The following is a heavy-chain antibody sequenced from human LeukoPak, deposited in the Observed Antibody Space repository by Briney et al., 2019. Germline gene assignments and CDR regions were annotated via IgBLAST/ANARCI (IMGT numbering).Heavy chain of an antibody. CDR1: GFSLSTSGVG. Sequence: SGPTLVKPTQTLTLTCTFSGFSLSTSGVGVGWIRQPPGKALEWLALIYWDDDKRYSLSLKSRLTITKDTSKNQVVLTMTDMEPVDTATYYCAHRFYPFYDSSGYYFDYWGQGTLVTVSS. V-gene: IGHV2-5*02. CDR2: IYWDDDK. CDR3: AHRFYPFYDSSGYYFDY. J-gene: IGHJ4*02. D-gene: IGHD3-22*01.